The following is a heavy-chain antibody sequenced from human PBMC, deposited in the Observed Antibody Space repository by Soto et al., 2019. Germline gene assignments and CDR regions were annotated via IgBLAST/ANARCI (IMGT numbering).Heavy chain of an antibody. Sequence: QIQLVQSGTEVKKPGATVRVSCKASGYTFISYGISWVRQAPGQGLXXXXXXXXXXVNTNYAQKFQGRVTMATDTXXXXXXXXXXXXXXXXXXXXXXXXXXXXXXXXXXXXXXXXXXXIDYWGQGTQVTVSS. V-gene: IGHV1-18*01. CDR3: XXXXXXXXXXXXXXXXXXXXXIDY. CDR2: XXXXXVNT. CDR1: GYTFISYG. J-gene: IGHJ4*02.